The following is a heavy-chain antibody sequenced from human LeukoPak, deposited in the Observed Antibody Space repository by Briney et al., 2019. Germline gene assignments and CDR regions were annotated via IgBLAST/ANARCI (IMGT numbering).Heavy chain of an antibody. J-gene: IGHJ6*03. CDR2: IKSKTDGGTT. D-gene: IGHD3-3*01. CDR1: GFTFSNAW. Sequence: GGSLRLSCAASGFTFSNAWMSWVRQAPGKGLEWVGRIKSKTDGGTTDYAAPVKGRFTISRDDSKNTLYLQMNSLKTEDTAVYYCSRVSRGRITVSGVVIQGLDYYMDVWGKGTTVTVSS. V-gene: IGHV3-15*01. CDR3: SRVSRGRITVSGVVIQGLDYYMDV.